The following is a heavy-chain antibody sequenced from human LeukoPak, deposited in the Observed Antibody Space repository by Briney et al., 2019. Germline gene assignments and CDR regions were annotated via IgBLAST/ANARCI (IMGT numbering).Heavy chain of an antibody. V-gene: IGHV1-2*02. CDR3: ARERIIAAGPRGVMGESACDY. CDR1: GYTFTDYY. CDR2: INPNSGGT. J-gene: IGHJ4*02. D-gene: IGHD6-13*01. Sequence: ASVKVSCKASGYTFTDYYIHWVRQAPGQGLEWMGWINPNSGGTNYAQKFQGRVTMTRDTSISTAYMELSRLRSDDTAVYYCARERIIAAGPRGVMGESACDYWGQGTLVTVSS.